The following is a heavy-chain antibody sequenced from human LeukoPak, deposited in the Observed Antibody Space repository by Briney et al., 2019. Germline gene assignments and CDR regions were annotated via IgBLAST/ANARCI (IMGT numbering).Heavy chain of an antibody. CDR3: ARATVTVVVPAALDY. J-gene: IGHJ4*02. D-gene: IGHD2-2*01. V-gene: IGHV1-2*02. CDR2: INPNSGGT. CDR1: GFTFTGYY. Sequence: ASVKVSCKASGFTFTGYYMHWVRQAPGQGLEWMGWINPNSGGTNYAQKFQGRVTMTRDTSITTAYMELTSLRSDDTAVYYCARATVTVVVPAALDYWGQGTLVTVSS.